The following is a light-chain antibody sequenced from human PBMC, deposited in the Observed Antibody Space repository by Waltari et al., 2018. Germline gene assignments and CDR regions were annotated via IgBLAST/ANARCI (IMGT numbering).Light chain of an antibody. J-gene: IGLJ1*01. CDR3: CSDTNSGSYV. CDR1: ISDVGDFQH. Sequence: QSALAQPASVSGSPGQSITISCTGSISDVGDFQHVCWYQHHPGKAPKLLIYDVSVRPAAVSIRFSGSKSGNTASLTISGLQPEDEADYYCCSDTNSGSYVFGGGTKVTVL. CDR2: DVS. V-gene: IGLV2-14*03.